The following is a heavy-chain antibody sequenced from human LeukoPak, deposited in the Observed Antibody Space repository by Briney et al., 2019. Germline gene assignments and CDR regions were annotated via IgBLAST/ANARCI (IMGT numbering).Heavy chain of an antibody. CDR2: INHSGST. J-gene: IGHJ6*02. Sequence: SETLSLTCAVYGGSFSGYYWSWIRQPPGKGLEWIGEINHSGSTNYNPSLKSRVTISVDTSKNQFSLKLSSVTAADTAVYYCARWTFVVVTAIPYYYGMDVWGQGTTVTVSS. V-gene: IGHV4-34*01. D-gene: IGHD2-21*02. CDR3: ARWTFVVVTAIPYYYGMDV. CDR1: GGSFSGYY.